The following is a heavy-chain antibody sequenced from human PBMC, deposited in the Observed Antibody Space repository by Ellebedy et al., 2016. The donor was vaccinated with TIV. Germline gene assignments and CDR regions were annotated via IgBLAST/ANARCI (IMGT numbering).Heavy chain of an antibody. D-gene: IGHD4-17*01. CDR1: GGTFSSYA. V-gene: IGHV1-46*01. CDR3: ASGHDYGDYVGYYFDY. J-gene: IGHJ4*02. Sequence: ASVKVSCKASGGTFSSYAISWVRQAPGQGLEWMGIINPSGGSTTYAQKFQGRVTLTRDTSTSTAYMELSSLRSEDTAMYYCASGHDYGDYVGYYFDYWGQGTLVTVSS. CDR2: INPSGGST.